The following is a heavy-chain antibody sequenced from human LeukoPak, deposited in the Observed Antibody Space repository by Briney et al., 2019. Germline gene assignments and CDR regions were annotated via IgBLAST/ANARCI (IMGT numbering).Heavy chain of an antibody. V-gene: IGHV3-53*01. D-gene: IGHD6-19*01. CDR2: IYSDGST. Sequence: GGSLRLSCAVSGFTVSSNYMSWVRQAPGKGLEWVSVIYSDGSTYSADSADSVKGRFTVSRDNSKNTLYLQMNSLRAEDTAVYYCARVFSGWPRYWGQGTLVTVSS. J-gene: IGHJ4*02. CDR3: ARVFSGWPRY. CDR1: GFTVSSNY.